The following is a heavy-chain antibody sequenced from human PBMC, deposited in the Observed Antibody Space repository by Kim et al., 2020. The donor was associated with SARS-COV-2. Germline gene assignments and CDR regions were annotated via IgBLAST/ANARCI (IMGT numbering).Heavy chain of an antibody. J-gene: IGHJ4*02. Sequence: SETLSLTCAVSGGSISSGDYYWSWIRQRPGKGLEWIGYIYYSGSTYYNPSLKSRVIIALDTSKNEFSLKLSSVTAADTAVYFCAREALRGRILGVVRRPTPESRTYYFDYWGQGTLVTVSS. CDR2: IYYSGST. V-gene: IGHV4-31*11. D-gene: IGHD3-3*02. CDR1: GGSISSGDYY. CDR3: AREALRGRILGVVRRPTPESRTYYFDY.